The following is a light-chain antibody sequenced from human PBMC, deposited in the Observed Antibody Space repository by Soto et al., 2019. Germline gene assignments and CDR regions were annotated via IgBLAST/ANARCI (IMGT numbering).Light chain of an antibody. J-gene: IGKJ5*01. Sequence: DIQMSQSPSTLSASVGYIFTITCRASQNIRNLLAWYQQKPGKAPNPLIYDASSLKSGVPSRLSGSGSGTEFTLTISSMKPDDFATYYCQQYNTYSTFGQGTRLEIK. CDR1: QNIRNL. V-gene: IGKV1-5*01. CDR3: QQYNTYST. CDR2: DAS.